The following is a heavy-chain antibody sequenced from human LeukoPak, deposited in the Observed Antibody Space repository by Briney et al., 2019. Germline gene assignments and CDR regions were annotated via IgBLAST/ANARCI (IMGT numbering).Heavy chain of an antibody. J-gene: IGHJ4*02. CDR1: GGSISSSNW. CDR2: IYHSGST. D-gene: IGHD2-8*01. CDR3: ARGPMVMVFGIDY. V-gene: IGHV4-4*02. Sequence: SGTLSLTCAVSGGSISSSNWWSWVRQPPGKGLEWIGEIYHSGSTYYNPPLKSRVTISVDTSKNQFSLKLYSVTAADTAVYYCARGPMVMVFGIDYWGQGTLVTVSS.